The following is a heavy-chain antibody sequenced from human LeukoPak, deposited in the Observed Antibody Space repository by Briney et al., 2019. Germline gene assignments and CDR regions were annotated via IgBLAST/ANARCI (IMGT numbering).Heavy chain of an antibody. D-gene: IGHD7-27*01. CDR2: IYYSGST. J-gene: IGHJ5*02. Sequence: SETLSLTCAVSGCSISSGGYSWSWIRQPPGKGLEWIGYIYYSGSTNYNPSLKSRVTISVDTSKNQFSLKLSSVTAADTAVYYCALLGMRWFDPWGQGTLVTVSS. V-gene: IGHV4-61*08. CDR3: ALLGMRWFDP. CDR1: GCSISSGGYS.